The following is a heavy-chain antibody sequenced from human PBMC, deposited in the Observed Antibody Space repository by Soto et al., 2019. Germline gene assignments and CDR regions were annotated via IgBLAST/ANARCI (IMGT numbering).Heavy chain of an antibody. D-gene: IGHD3-22*01. CDR2: IVVGSGNT. J-gene: IGHJ3*01. Sequence: SVKVSCKASGFTFTSSAVQWVRQARGQRLEWIGWIVVGSGNTNYAQKFQERVTITRDMSTRTAYMELSSLRCEDTDVYYCAADSTYYYDSSSYYYPSDAFGVWGQGTMVAVSS. CDR1: GFTFTSSA. CDR3: AADSTYYYDSSSYYYPSDAFGV. V-gene: IGHV1-58*01.